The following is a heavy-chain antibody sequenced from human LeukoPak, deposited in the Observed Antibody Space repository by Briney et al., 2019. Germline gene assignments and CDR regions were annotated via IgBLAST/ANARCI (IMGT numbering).Heavy chain of an antibody. V-gene: IGHV1-2*06. D-gene: IGHD3-22*01. Sequence: GASVKVSCKASGYTFTGYYMHWVRQAPGQGLEWMGRINPNSGGTNYAQKFRGRVTMTTDTSTSTAYMELRSLRSDDTAVYYCARDLMRVNYDSSGYPIYWGQGTLVTVSS. CDR1: GYTFTGYY. J-gene: IGHJ4*02. CDR3: ARDLMRVNYDSSGYPIY. CDR2: INPNSGGT.